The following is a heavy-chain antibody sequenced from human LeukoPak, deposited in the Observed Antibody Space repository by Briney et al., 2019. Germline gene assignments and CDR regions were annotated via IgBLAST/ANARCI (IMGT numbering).Heavy chain of an antibody. CDR1: GFTFDDYA. CDR2: ISWNSGSI. V-gene: IGHV3-9*01. J-gene: IGHJ4*02. Sequence: PGGSLRLSCAASGFTFDDYAMHWVRQAPGKGLEWVSGISWNSGSIGYADSVKGRFTISRDNAKNSLYLQMNSLRAEDTALYYCARDPVKRITGGYFDYWGQGTLVTVSS. CDR3: ARDPVKRITGGYFDY. D-gene: IGHD3-16*01.